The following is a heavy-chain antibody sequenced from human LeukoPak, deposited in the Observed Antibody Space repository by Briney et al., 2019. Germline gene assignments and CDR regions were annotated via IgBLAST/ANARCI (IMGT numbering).Heavy chain of an antibody. J-gene: IGHJ4*02. V-gene: IGHV3-20*04. CDR3: ARKLDY. CDR2: IYNGDKT. CDR1: GFTFDDYA. Sequence: PGGSLRLSCAASGFTFDDYAMHWVRQAPGKGLEWVSVIYNGDKTSYADSVKGRFTISRDNAKNSLYLQMNSLRAEDAAVYYCARKLDYWGQGTLVTVSS.